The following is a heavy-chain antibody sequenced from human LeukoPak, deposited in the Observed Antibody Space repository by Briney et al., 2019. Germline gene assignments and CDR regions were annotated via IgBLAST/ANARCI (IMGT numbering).Heavy chain of an antibody. CDR3: ARARDATGYINDAFDF. D-gene: IGHD5-24*01. J-gene: IGHJ3*01. V-gene: IGHV3-48*01. CDR1: GFTFNYYN. CDR2: MTTTGSTI. Sequence: GGSLRLSCEASGFTFNYYNMNWVRQAPGKGLEWISYMTTTGSTIHYADSVKGRFTISRDSARNSLYLQMSSLRAEDTATYYCARARDATGYINDAFDFWGQGTMVTVSS.